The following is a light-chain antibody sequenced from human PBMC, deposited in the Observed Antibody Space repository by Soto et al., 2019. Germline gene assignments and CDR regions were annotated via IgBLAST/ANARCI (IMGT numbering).Light chain of an antibody. Sequence: EIVLTQSPGTLSLSPGESATLSCRASQSVSGYLAWYQQKPGQSPRLLIYGASNRATGIPTRFSGTGSGTDFTLPISRLEPDDFGVYYCQQYGNSPLVTFGPGTKVDRK. V-gene: IGKV3-20*01. CDR2: GAS. CDR3: QQYGNSPLVT. J-gene: IGKJ3*01. CDR1: QSVSGY.